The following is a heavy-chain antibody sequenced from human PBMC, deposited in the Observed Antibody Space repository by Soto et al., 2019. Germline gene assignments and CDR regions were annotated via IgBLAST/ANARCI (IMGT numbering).Heavy chain of an antibody. V-gene: IGHV1-69*06. J-gene: IGHJ5*02. D-gene: IGHD6-13*01. CDR1: GYSFSSHA. CDR2: IIPVFGTP. CDR3: ARGGAISTSWYWGDGLDA. Sequence: QVQLEQSGSEVKKSGSSVKVSCKASGYSFSSHAITWVRQAPGQGLEWMGGIIPVFGTPSYAQKFQGRDTSSAEKATNPSERELRSLRAEDTAVYYCARGGAISTSWYWGDGLDAWGQGTQVTVAS.